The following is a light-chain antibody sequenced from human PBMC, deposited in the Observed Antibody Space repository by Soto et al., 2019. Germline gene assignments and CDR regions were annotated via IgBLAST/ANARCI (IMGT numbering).Light chain of an antibody. CDR2: GAS. V-gene: IGKV3D-20*02. CDR3: QQRSNWPIT. Sequence: EIVLTQSPGTLSLSPGARATLSCRASQSVSNNYLAWYQQTTGQAPRLLIYGASNRATGIPDRLSGSGSGTDFTLTITSLEPEELAVYYGQQRSNWPITFGQGTRLEIK. J-gene: IGKJ5*01. CDR1: QSVSNNY.